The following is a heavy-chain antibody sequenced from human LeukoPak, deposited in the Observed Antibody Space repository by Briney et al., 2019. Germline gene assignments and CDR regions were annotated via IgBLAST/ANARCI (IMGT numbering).Heavy chain of an antibody. J-gene: IGHJ4*02. CDR1: GASINSYY. D-gene: IGHD4-11*01. V-gene: IGHV4-59*08. CDR3: ARGMTTVTH. CDR2: IYYSGIT. Sequence: PSETLSLTCTVSGASINSYYWSWIRQPPGKGLEWLGYIYYSGITNYNPSLKSRVTISVETSRNQFSLKLSSVTAADTAVYYCARGMTTVTHWGQGTLVTVSS.